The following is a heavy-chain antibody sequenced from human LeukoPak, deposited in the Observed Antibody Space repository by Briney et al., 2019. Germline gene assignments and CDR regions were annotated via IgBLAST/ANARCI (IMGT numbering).Heavy chain of an antibody. V-gene: IGHV3-23*01. Sequence: GGSLRLSCAASGFTFSNYAMSWVRQAPGKGLEWVSAISGSGGSTYYADSVKGRFTISRDNSKNTLYLQMNSLRAEDTAVYYCAKDRPLDYGDYGEGFDYWGQGTLVTVSS. CDR1: GFTFSNYA. D-gene: IGHD4-17*01. CDR3: AKDRPLDYGDYGEGFDY. CDR2: ISGSGGST. J-gene: IGHJ4*02.